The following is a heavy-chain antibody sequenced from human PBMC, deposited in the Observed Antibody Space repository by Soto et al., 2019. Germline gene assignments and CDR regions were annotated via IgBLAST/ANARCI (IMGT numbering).Heavy chain of an antibody. CDR2: INTGSGNT. D-gene: IGHD2-2*01. CDR1: GYGFSSYA. V-gene: IGHV1-3*04. Sequence: ASVKVSCKASGYGFSSYARHWVRQAPGQGHEWMGLINTGSGNTEYAQKFQGRVTMTRDTSTSTVYMELSSLRSEDTAVYYCARTADCSSTSCYYVHWFDPWGQGTLVTVSS. J-gene: IGHJ5*02. CDR3: ARTADCSSTSCYYVHWFDP.